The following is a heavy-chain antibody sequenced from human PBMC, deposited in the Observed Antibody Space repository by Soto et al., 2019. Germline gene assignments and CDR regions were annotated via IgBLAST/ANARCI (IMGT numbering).Heavy chain of an antibody. CDR2: INGDGGGNGGST. V-gene: IGHV3-23*01. Sequence: EVQLLESGGGLVQPGGSLRLSCAASGFTFSNYAMTWVRQAPGKGLEWVSAINGDGGGNGGSTYYADSVKGRFTISRDKSRNTLYIHMNNLRVEDTGVYYCAKRPLTLDLGLDYWGQGALVTVSS. J-gene: IGHJ4*02. CDR1: GFTFSNYA. D-gene: IGHD3-9*01. CDR3: AKRPLTLDLGLDY.